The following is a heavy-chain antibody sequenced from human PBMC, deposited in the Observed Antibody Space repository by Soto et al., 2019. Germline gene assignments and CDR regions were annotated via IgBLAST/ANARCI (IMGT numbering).Heavy chain of an antibody. J-gene: IGHJ4*02. CDR3: VRVGIVARPY. V-gene: IGHV3-48*03. Sequence: EVHMVESGGGLVQPGGSLRLSCEVSGLTFSKFEMTWVRQAPGQGLEWVSSISSDGATIYYADSVKGRFTISRDNDKNLLYLHMNSLKGEDTATYYCVRVGIVARPYWGQGTPVTVSS. CDR1: GLTFSKFE. D-gene: IGHD2-21*01. CDR2: ISSDGATI.